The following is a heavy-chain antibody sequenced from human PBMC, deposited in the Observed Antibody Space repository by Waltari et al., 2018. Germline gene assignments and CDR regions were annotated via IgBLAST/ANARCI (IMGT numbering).Heavy chain of an antibody. V-gene: IGHV1-69*14. Sequence: QVQLVQSGAEVKKHGSSVEVSCKAYGGTFSSYAIRWVRQAPGQGLGWMGCSIPIIGTSNDAQKFQCRVTIAADKATNTAYRELSSLRSEDTAVYYCASALSTMVRGAVYYYYYMDVWGKGTTVTVSS. CDR1: GGTFSSYA. CDR2: SIPIIGTS. J-gene: IGHJ6*03. D-gene: IGHD3-10*01. CDR3: ASALSTMVRGAVYYYYYMDV.